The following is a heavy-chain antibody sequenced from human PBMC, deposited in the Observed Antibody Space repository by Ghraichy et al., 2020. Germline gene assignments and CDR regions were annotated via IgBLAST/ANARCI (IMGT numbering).Heavy chain of an antibody. CDR3: ARDKSEYCSSTSCYGHYYYYMDV. Sequence: LSLTCAASGFTVSSNYMSWVRQAPGKGLEWVSVIYSGGSTYYADSVKGRFTISRDNSKNTLYLQMNSLRAEDTAGYYCARDKSEYCSSTSCYGHYYYYMDVWGKGTTVTVSS. J-gene: IGHJ6*03. CDR2: IYSGGST. V-gene: IGHV3-53*01. D-gene: IGHD2-2*01. CDR1: GFTVSSNY.